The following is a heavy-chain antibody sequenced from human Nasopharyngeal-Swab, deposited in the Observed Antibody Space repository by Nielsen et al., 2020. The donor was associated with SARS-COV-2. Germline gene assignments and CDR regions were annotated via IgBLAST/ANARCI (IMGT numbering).Heavy chain of an antibody. V-gene: IGHV3-7*05. J-gene: IGHJ4*02. CDR3: ARRRTYATFDY. CDR1: GFQFASYW. CDR2: IKQDGSET. Sequence: GGSLRLSCAASGFQFASYWMSWVRQVPGKGLEWVATIKQDGSETSYVDSVRGRFTISRDNGKNSLYLQMNSLRVGDTAVYYCARRRTYATFDYWGQGDLVTVSS. D-gene: IGHD2-8*01.